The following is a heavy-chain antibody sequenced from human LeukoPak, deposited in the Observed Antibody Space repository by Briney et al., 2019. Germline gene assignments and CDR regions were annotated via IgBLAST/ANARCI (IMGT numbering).Heavy chain of an antibody. J-gene: IGHJ4*02. V-gene: IGHV4-59*01. D-gene: IGHD5-24*01. Sequence: PSEALSLTCTVSGGSISSYSWSWIRQPPGKGLEWIGLVYDGGSTYYNPSLKSRVTISLDTSKDQVSLNLNSVTSPDTAVYYCARAGPRRDGYNFDCWGQGTLVTVSS. CDR3: ARAGPRRDGYNFDC. CDR2: VYDGGST. CDR1: GGSISSYS.